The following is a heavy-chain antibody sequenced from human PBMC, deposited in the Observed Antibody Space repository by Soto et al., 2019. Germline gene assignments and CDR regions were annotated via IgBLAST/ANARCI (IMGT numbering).Heavy chain of an antibody. CDR2: IFXSGSP. D-gene: IGHD3-9*01. Sequence: SEPQSVRNTVSGGASSGRGYYWSWIRQPPREGLEWIGSIFXSGSPYYNPSLKSRVTRSVDTSKNQFSLKLSSVTAADTAVYYCARHPYDNVTGYNWFDTWGQATLVTVSS. CDR3: ARHPYDNVTGYNWFDT. V-gene: IGHV4-39*01. J-gene: IGHJ5*02. CDR1: GGASSGRGYY.